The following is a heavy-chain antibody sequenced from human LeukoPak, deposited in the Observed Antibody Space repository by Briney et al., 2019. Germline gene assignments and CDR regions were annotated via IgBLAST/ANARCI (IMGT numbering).Heavy chain of an antibody. D-gene: IGHD2-2*01. CDR1: GYTFTSYD. CDR3: AREDCSSTSCYWFDY. Sequence: ASVKVSCKASGYTFTSYDINWVRQATGQGLEWMGWMNPNSGGTNYAQKFQGRVTMTRDTSISTAYMELSRLRSDDTAVYYCAREDCSSTSCYWFDYWGQGTLVTVSP. CDR2: MNPNSGGT. V-gene: IGHV1-2*02. J-gene: IGHJ4*02.